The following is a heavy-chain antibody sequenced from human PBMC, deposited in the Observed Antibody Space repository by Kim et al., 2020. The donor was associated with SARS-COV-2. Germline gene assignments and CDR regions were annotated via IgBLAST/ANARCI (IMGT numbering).Heavy chain of an antibody. V-gene: IGHV3-30*03. J-gene: IGHJ4*02. Sequence: GGSPRLSCAASGFSFNTYGMHWVRQAPGKGLDCVAVISYDGINKYYADSVDGRFTVSRDNSKNTLYLQMNSLRPEDTTVYYCAASVEGARGYYDYWGRGALVTVSS. CDR1: GFSFNTYG. CDR3: AASVEGARGYYDY. D-gene: IGHD3-10*01. CDR2: ISYDGINK.